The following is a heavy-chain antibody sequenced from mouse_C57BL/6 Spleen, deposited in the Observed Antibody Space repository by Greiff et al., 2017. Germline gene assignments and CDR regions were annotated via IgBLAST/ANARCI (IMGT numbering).Heavy chain of an antibody. D-gene: IGHD2-3*01. CDR2: IYWDDDK. J-gene: IGHJ1*03. CDR3: ARRYDGYYQPGDWYFDV. V-gene: IGHV8-12*01. CDR1: GFSLSTSGMG. Sequence: QVQLKESGPGILQSSQTLSLTCSFSGFSLSTSGMGVSWIRQPSGKGLEWLAHIYWDDDKRYNPSLKSRLTISKDTSRNKVFLKITSVDTADTATYYCARRYDGYYQPGDWYFDVWGTGTTVTVSS.